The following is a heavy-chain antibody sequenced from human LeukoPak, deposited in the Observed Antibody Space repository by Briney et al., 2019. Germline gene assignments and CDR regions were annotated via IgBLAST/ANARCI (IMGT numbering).Heavy chain of an antibody. V-gene: IGHV2-5*01. Sequence: SGPTLVNPTQTLTLTCTFSGFSLSTSGVGVGWTPQHQGKALEWLALIYWNDDKRYSPSLKSRLTITKDTSKNQVVLTMTNMDPVDTATYYCAHRGEGSKPLYWGQGTLVTVSS. D-gene: IGHD2-21*01. CDR1: GFSLSTSGVG. CDR3: AHRGEGSKPLY. J-gene: IGHJ4*02. CDR2: IYWNDDK.